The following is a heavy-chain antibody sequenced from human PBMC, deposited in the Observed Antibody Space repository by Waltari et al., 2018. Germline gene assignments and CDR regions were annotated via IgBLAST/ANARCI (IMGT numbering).Heavy chain of an antibody. CDR3: ARDRGAILRAAAFDI. Sequence: QVQLVESGGGVVQPGRSLRLSCAASGFTFSSYAMHWVRQAPGKGLEWVEVRSYDGSNKYYADSVKGRLTISRDNSKNTLYLQMNSLRAEDTAVYYCARDRGAILRAAAFDIWGQGTMVTVSS. J-gene: IGHJ3*02. V-gene: IGHV3-30*01. D-gene: IGHD2-2*02. CDR2: RSYDGSNK. CDR1: GFTFSSYA.